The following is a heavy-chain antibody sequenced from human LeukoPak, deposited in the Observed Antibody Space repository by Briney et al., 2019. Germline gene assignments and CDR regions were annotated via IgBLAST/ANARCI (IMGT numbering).Heavy chain of an antibody. CDR2: INWNGGIT. V-gene: IGHV3-20*04. CDR1: GFTFDDYG. J-gene: IGHJ3*01. Sequence: PGGSLRLSCAASGFTFDDYGMSWVRQAPGKGLEWVSGINWNGGITAYADSVKGRFTISRDNAKNSLYLQMNSLRAEDTAVYYCAKEAGQDYGALDAFDVWGQGTMVTVSS. D-gene: IGHD4-17*01. CDR3: AKEAGQDYGALDAFDV.